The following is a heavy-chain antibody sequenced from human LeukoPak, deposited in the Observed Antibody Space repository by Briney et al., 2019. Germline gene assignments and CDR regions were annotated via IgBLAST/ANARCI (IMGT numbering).Heavy chain of an antibody. D-gene: IGHD4-23*01. CDR2: ITPMFGTP. CDR3: SKDSLGGNSLAYFDY. J-gene: IGHJ4*02. Sequence: SVRVSCKNSGGTFSRHAFSWVRQAPGQGPEWMGGITPMFGTPKNAQKFQGRVTLSADESATTVYMELTNLRLEDTAVYYCSKDSLGGNSLAYFDYWGQGTLVTVSS. CDR1: GGTFSRHA. V-gene: IGHV1-69*13.